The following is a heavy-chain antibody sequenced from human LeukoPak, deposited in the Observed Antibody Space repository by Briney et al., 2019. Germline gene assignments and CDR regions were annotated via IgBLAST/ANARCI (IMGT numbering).Heavy chain of an antibody. V-gene: IGHV3-30-3*01. Sequence: PGRSLRLSSAASGFTFSSYAMHWVRQAPGKWLEWVAVISYDGSNKYYADSVKGRFTICRDNSKNTLYLQMNSLRAEDTAVYYCARDPFEIGAAPYYYYYYMDVWGKGTTVTVSS. CDR2: ISYDGSNK. J-gene: IGHJ6*03. CDR3: ARDPFEIGAAPYYYYYYMDV. CDR1: GFTFSSYA. D-gene: IGHD6-13*01.